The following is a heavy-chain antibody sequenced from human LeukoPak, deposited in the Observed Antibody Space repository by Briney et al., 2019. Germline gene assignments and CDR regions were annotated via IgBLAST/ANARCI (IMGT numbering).Heavy chain of an antibody. D-gene: IGHD6-6*01. CDR1: GGSFSGYY. Sequence: SETLSLTCAVYGGSFSGYYWSWIRQPPGKGLEWIGEINHSGSTNYNPSLKSRVTISVDTSKNQFSLKLSSATAADTAVYYCAGRPASKYSRKYYYYYYMDVWGKGTTVTVSS. CDR3: AGRPASKYSRKYYYYYYMDV. CDR2: INHSGST. V-gene: IGHV4-34*01. J-gene: IGHJ6*03.